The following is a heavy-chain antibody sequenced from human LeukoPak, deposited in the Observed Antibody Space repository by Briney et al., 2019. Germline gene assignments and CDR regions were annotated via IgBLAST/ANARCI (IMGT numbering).Heavy chain of an antibody. CDR3: ARDLVYGGYKPVGYYYYGMDV. D-gene: IGHD4-17*01. V-gene: IGHV3-30-3*01. Sequence: GRSLRLSCAASGFTFSSYAMHWVRQAPGKGLEWVAVISYDGSNKYYADSVKGRFTISRDNSKNTLYLQMNSLRAEDTAVYYCARDLVYGGYKPVGYYYYGMDVWGQGTTVTVSS. J-gene: IGHJ6*02. CDR2: ISYDGSNK. CDR1: GFTFSSYA.